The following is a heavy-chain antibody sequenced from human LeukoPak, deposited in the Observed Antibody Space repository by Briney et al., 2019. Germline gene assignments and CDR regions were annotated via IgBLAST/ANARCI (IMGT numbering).Heavy chain of an antibody. D-gene: IGHD4-17*01. Sequence: SETLSLTCTVSGGSISSGGYYWSWIRQHPGKGLECIGYIYSSESTYYNPSLKSRVTISGDTSKNQFSLNLSSVTAADTAVYYCARGRDYGYFDYWGQGTLVTVSS. V-gene: IGHV4-31*03. CDR2: IYSSEST. CDR3: ARGRDYGYFDY. CDR1: GGSISSGGYY. J-gene: IGHJ4*02.